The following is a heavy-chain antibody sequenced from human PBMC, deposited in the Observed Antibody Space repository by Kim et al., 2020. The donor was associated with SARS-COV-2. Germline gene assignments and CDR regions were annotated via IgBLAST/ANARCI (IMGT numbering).Heavy chain of an antibody. D-gene: IGHD3-10*01. CDR2: ISYDGSNK. V-gene: IGHV3-33*05. CDR3: ARGIDYYGSGY. J-gene: IGHJ4*02. CDR1: GFTFSSYG. Sequence: GGSLRLSCAASGFTFSSYGMHWVRQAPGKGLEWVAVISYDGSNKYYADSVKGRFTISRDNSKNTLYLQMNSLRAEDTAVYYCARGIDYYGSGYWGQGTLVTVSS.